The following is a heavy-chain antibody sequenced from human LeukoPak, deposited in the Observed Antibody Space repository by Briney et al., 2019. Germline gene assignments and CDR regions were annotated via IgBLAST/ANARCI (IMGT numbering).Heavy chain of an antibody. CDR1: GFTFRTYG. CDR3: ARDFGCSSTSCSALVADY. Sequence: PGRSLRLSCAASGFTFRTYGMHWVRQAPGKGLEWVAIIWYDGSNAYYADSVEGRLTISRDNSKNTLYLQMNSLRAEDTAVYYCARDFGCSSTSCSALVADYWGQGTLVTVSS. CDR2: IWYDGSNA. J-gene: IGHJ4*02. V-gene: IGHV3-33*01. D-gene: IGHD2-2*01.